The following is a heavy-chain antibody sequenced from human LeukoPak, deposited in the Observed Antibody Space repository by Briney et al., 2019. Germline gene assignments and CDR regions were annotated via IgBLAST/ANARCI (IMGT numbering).Heavy chain of an antibody. J-gene: IGHJ6*02. V-gene: IGHV4-34*01. CDR3: ARVSGVPSSGWYAYYYYYGMDV. Sequence: SETLSLTCAVYGGSFSGYYWSWIRQPPGKGLEWIGEINHSGSTNYNPSLKSRVTISVDTSKNQFSLKLSSVTAADTAVYYCARVSGVPSSGWYAYYYYYGMDVWGQGTTVTVSS. D-gene: IGHD6-19*01. CDR2: INHSGST. CDR1: GGSFSGYY.